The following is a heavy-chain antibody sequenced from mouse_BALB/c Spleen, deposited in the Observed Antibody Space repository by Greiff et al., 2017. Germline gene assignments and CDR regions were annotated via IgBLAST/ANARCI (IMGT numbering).Heavy chain of an antibody. CDR3: ASFDYYGCGAY. D-gene: IGHD1-2*01. V-gene: IGHV14-3*02. Sequence: EVQLQQSGAGLVKPGASVKFSCTASGFNIKDSYMHWVQQRPEQGLEWIGRIDPANGNTKYDSKFQGKATITADTSSSTAYLQLSSLTSEDTAVYYCASFDYYGCGAYWGQGTLVTVSA. CDR2: IDPANGNT. CDR1: GFNIKDSY. J-gene: IGHJ3*01.